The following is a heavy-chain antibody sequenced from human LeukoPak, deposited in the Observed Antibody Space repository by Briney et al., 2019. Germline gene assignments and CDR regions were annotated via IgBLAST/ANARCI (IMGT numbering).Heavy chain of an antibody. CDR3: ARGGRGSYSPDGYYYYYMDV. V-gene: IGHV1-2*02. CDR1: GYTFTSYD. J-gene: IGHJ6*03. CDR2: INPNSGGT. Sequence: ASVKVSCKASGYTFTSYDINRVRQATGQGLEWMGGINPNSGGTNYAQKFQGRVTMTRDTSISTAYMELSRLRSDDAGVYYCARGGRGSYSPDGYYYYYMDVWGKGTTVTVSS. D-gene: IGHD1-26*01.